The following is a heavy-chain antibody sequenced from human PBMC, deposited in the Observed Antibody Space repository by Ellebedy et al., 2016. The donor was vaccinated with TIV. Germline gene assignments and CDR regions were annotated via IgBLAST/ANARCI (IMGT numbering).Heavy chain of an antibody. CDR1: GGSISSYY. J-gene: IGHJ2*01. CDR2: IYYSGST. CDR3: ARHFHAERITMADWYFDL. V-gene: IGHV4-59*08. Sequence: SETLSLXCTVSGGSISSYYWSWIRQPPGKGLEWIGYIYYSGSTNYNPSLKSRVTISVDTSKNQFSLKLSSVTAADTAVYYCARHFHAERITMADWYFDLWGRGTLVTVSS. D-gene: IGHD3-10*01.